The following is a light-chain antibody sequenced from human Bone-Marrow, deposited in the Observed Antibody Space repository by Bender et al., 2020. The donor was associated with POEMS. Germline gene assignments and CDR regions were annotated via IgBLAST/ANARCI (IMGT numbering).Light chain of an antibody. V-gene: IGLV1-40*01. CDR1: SSNTGSGYD. J-gene: IGLJ3*02. CDR2: GYN. Sequence: QSALTQPASVSGSPGQSIIISCTGSSSNTGSGYDINWYQHLPGTAPKLPIYGYNNRPSGVPDRFSGSKSGNTATLANTGLQAEDEGDYYCQSYDNSLGGWVFGGGTKLTVL. CDR3: QSYDNSLGGWV.